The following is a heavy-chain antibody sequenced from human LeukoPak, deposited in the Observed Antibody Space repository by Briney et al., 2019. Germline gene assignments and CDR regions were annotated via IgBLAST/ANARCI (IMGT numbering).Heavy chain of an antibody. Sequence: RASVKVSCKASGYTFTGCYMHWVRQAPGQGLEWMGWINPNSGGTNYAQKFQGRVTMTRDTPISTAYMELSRLRSDDTAVYYCARGTTGNYYYYMDVWGKGTTVTVSS. CDR3: ARGTTGNYYYYMDV. J-gene: IGHJ6*03. CDR1: GYTFTGCY. V-gene: IGHV1-2*02. D-gene: IGHD1-1*01. CDR2: INPNSGGT.